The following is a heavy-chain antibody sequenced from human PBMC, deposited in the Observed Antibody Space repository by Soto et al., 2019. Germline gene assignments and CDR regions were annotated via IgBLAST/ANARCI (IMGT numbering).Heavy chain of an antibody. D-gene: IGHD6-13*01. J-gene: IGHJ5*02. Sequence: TGPTIGNPTETLTLNCTVSAVSLSNARMGVSWIRQPPGKALEWLAHIFSNDEKSYSTSLKSRLTISRDTSKSQVVLTMTNMDPVDTATYYCARTHREIAAAGTGWFDPWGQGTLVTVSS. CDR3: ARTHREIAAAGTGWFDP. V-gene: IGHV2-26*01. CDR2: IFSNDEK. CDR1: AVSLSNARMG.